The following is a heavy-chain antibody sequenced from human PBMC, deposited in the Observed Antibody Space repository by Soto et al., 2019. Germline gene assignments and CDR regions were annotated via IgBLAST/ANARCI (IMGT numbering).Heavy chain of an antibody. CDR3: ARERTSMIVVGTTDY. D-gene: IGHD3-22*01. V-gene: IGHV3-53*01. Sequence: GESLKISCAASGFIVSGDYMSWVRQAPGKGLEWVSVIYPGGSTYYADSVKGRFTFSRDNSKNTLYLQMNSLRVEDTAVYYCARERTSMIVVGTTDYWGQGTLVTVSS. CDR1: GFIVSGDY. J-gene: IGHJ4*02. CDR2: IYPGGST.